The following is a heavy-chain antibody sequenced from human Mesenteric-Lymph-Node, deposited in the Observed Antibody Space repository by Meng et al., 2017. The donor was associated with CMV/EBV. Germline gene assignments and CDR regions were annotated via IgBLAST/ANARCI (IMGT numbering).Heavy chain of an antibody. CDR1: GFTFSSHG. CDR3: ARDPDTAMALYYFDY. D-gene: IGHD5-18*01. V-gene: IGHV3-30*02. Sequence: GESLKISCTASGFTFSSHGMHWVRQAPGKGLEWVAFIRYDGSNKYYADSVKGRFTISRDSSRDTLFLQMNSLRPEDTAVYYCARDPDTAMALYYFDYWGQGTLVTVSS. CDR2: IRYDGSNK. J-gene: IGHJ4*02.